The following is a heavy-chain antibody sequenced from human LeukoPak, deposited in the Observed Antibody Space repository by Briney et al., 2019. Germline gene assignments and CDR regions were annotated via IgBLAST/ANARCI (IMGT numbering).Heavy chain of an antibody. CDR3: TSKRFLEWLFDS. J-gene: IGHJ4*02. V-gene: IGHV3-49*04. CDR2: IRSKAYGGTT. D-gene: IGHD3-3*01. Sequence: GGSLRLSCTASGFTFGDYAMSWVRQAPGKGLEWVGFIRSKAYGGTTEYAASVKGRFTISRDDSKSIAYLQMNSLTTEDTAVYYCTSKRFLEWLFDSWGQGTLVTVSS. CDR1: GFTFGDYA.